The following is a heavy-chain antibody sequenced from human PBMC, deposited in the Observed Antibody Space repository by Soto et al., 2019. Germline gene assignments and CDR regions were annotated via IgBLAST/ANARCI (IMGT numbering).Heavy chain of an antibody. V-gene: IGHV1-69*06. D-gene: IGHD3-22*01. CDR2: IIPIFGTA. J-gene: IGHJ5*02. Sequence: GASVKVSCKASGGTFSSYTISWVRQAPGQGLEWMGGIIPIFGTANYAQKLQGRVTITADKSTSTAYMELSSLRSEDTAVYYCARQVKPWYNYSGYYYVGWFDPWGQGTLVTVSS. CDR3: ARQVKPWYNYSGYYYVGWFDP. CDR1: GGTFSSYT.